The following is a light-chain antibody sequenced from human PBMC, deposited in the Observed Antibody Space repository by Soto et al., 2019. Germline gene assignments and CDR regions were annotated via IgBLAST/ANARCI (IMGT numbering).Light chain of an antibody. CDR1: QSVSSNY. J-gene: IGKJ4*01. CDR3: QQYDSSPLT. V-gene: IGKV3-20*01. Sequence: EIVLTQSPGTLSLSPGERATLSGRASQSVSSNYLARYQQKPGQAPRLLIDAASSRATGIPDRFSGSGSGTDFTLTIRRLEPDDLAVSYCQQYDSSPLTFGGGTEVVIK. CDR2: AAS.